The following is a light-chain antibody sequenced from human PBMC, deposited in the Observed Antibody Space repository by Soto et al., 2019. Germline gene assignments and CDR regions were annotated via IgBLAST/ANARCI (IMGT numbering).Light chain of an antibody. CDR3: QQYGSSPTT. CDR2: GAS. Sequence: ETVLKQSPGTLSLSPEERATLACRASQSVRSGYLAWYQQKAGQAPRLLIYGASSRATGIPDRFSGTGSGTVFTLTISRLEPEDFAVYFCQQYGSSPTTFGQGTKVEIK. CDR1: QSVRSGY. V-gene: IGKV3-20*01. J-gene: IGKJ1*01.